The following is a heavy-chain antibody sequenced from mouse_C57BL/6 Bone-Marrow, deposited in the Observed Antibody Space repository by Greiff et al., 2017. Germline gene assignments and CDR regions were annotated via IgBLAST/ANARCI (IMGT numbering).Heavy chain of an antibody. V-gene: IGHV1-15*01. CDR1: GYTFTDYE. Sequence: QVQLKQSGAELVRPGASVTLSCKASGYTFTDYEMHWVKQTPVHGLEWIGAIDPETGGTAYNQKVKGKAILTADKSSSTAYMELRSLTSEDSAVYYCTSLDYYGSSYWYFDVWGTGTTVTVSS. CDR2: IDPETGGT. CDR3: TSLDYYGSSYWYFDV. J-gene: IGHJ1*03. D-gene: IGHD1-1*01.